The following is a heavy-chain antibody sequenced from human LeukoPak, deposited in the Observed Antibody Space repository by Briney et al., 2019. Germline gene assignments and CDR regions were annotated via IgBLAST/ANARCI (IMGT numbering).Heavy chain of an antibody. Sequence: PGASLRLSCAASGFTLSSYAMSWVRQAPGKGLEWVSAISGSGGSTYYADSVKGRFTISRDNSKNTLYLQMNSLRAEDTAVYYCAKDSRVGGYYFDYWGQGTLVTVSS. D-gene: IGHD3-10*01. V-gene: IGHV3-23*01. CDR1: GFTLSSYA. CDR3: AKDSRVGGYYFDY. J-gene: IGHJ4*02. CDR2: ISGSGGST.